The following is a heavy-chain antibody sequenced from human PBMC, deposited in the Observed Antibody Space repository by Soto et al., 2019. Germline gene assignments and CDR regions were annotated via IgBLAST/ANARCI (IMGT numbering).Heavy chain of an antibody. CDR2: INAGNGNT. Sequence: QVQLVQSGAEEKKPGASVKVSCKASGYTFTSYAMHWVRQAPGQRLEWMGWINAGNGNTKYSQKFQGRVTITRDTSASTAYMELRSLRSEDTAVYYCARSSVVVTALDYWGQGTLVTVSS. CDR3: ARSSVVVTALDY. CDR1: GYTFTSYA. D-gene: IGHD2-21*02. J-gene: IGHJ4*02. V-gene: IGHV1-3*05.